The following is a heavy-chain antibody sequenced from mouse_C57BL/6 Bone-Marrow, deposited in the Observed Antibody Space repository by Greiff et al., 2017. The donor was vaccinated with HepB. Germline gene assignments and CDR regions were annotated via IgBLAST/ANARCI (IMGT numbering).Heavy chain of an antibody. CDR2: IYPGDGDT. V-gene: IGHV1-82*01. CDR1: GYAFSSSW. Sequence: VQLQQSGPELVKPGASVKISCKASGYAFSSSWMNWVKQRPGKGLEWIGRIYPGDGDTNYNGKFKGKATLTADKSSSTASMQLSSLTSEDSAVYFCARSNYEGVFDYWGQGTTLTVSS. CDR3: ARSNYEGVFDY. J-gene: IGHJ2*01. D-gene: IGHD2-5*01.